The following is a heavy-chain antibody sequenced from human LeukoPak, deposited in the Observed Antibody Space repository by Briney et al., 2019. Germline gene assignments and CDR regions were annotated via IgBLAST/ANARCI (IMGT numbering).Heavy chain of an antibody. Sequence: GGSLRLSCAASGFTFSSYGMHWVRQAPGKGLEWVAVISYDGSNKYYADSVKGRFTISRDNSKNTLYLQMNSLRAEDTAVYYCAKDRAILTGYYIPIEGATGFDYWGQGTLVPVSS. J-gene: IGHJ4*02. D-gene: IGHD3-9*01. CDR2: ISYDGSNK. CDR1: GFTFSSYG. CDR3: AKDRAILTGYYIPIEGATGFDY. V-gene: IGHV3-30*18.